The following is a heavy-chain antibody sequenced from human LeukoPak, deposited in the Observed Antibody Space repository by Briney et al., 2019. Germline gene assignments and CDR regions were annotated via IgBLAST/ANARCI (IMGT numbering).Heavy chain of an antibody. V-gene: IGHV3-21*01. D-gene: IGHD6-6*01. CDR2: ISSSSSYI. CDR1: GFTFSSYS. J-gene: IGHJ4*02. CDR3: ARDLSSIAARQEDY. Sequence: GGSLRLSCAASGFTFSSYSMNWVRQAPGKGLEWVSSISSSSSYIYYADSVKGRFTISRDNAKNSLYLQMNSLRAEDTAVYYCARDLSSIAARQEDYWGQGTLVTVSS.